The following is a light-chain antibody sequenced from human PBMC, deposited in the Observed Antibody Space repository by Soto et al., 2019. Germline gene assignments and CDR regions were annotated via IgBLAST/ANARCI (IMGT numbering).Light chain of an antibody. CDR1: QSIGKH. V-gene: IGKV1-39*01. Sequence: DIQMPQSPSVLSASVGDRVTITCRASQSIGKHLNWYQQKPGKAPKFLIYGASTLQSGVPSRFTGSGSGTDFTLTVNSLQAEDFATYYCQQGYSSPATFGQGTRLEIK. CDR2: GAS. CDR3: QQGYSSPAT. J-gene: IGKJ5*01.